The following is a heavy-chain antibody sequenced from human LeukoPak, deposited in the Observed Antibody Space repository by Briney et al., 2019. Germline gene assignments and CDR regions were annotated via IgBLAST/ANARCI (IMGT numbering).Heavy chain of an antibody. J-gene: IGHJ6*02. V-gene: IGHV1-2*02. D-gene: IGHD5/OR15-5a*01. Sequence: LRASVKVSCKASAYTFTGYYMHWVRQAPGQGLEWMGWINPNSGGTNYAQKFQGRVTMTRDTSISTAYMELSRLRSDDTAVYYCARGRLRGEVGMDVWGQGTTVTVSS. CDR2: INPNSGGT. CDR1: AYTFTGYY. CDR3: ARGRLRGEVGMDV.